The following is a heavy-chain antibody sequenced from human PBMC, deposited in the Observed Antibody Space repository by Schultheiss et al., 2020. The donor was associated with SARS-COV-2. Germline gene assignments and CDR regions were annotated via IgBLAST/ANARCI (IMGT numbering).Heavy chain of an antibody. D-gene: IGHD1-20*01. Sequence: SETLSLTCTVSGGSISSGGFYWSWLRQHPGKGLEWIGYIYHSGSTYYNPSLKSRITISLDTSKNQFSLKLRSVTAADTAVYYCARVFGVTGTDYWGQGTLVTVSS. J-gene: IGHJ4*02. CDR2: IYHSGST. CDR3: ARVFGVTGTDY. CDR1: GGSISSGGFY. V-gene: IGHV4-30-4*08.